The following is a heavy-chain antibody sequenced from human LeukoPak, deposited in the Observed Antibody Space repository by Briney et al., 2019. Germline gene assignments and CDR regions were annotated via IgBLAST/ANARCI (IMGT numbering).Heavy chain of an antibody. J-gene: IGHJ5*02. V-gene: IGHV3-15*05. Sequence: RRSLRLSCEASGLTFENAWMNWVRQSPGNGLEWVGRTKSQTAGGTIEYGAFVQGRFTISREASKSSVYLEMYSIRTEDTAVYYCMSSGFITWVSDWRDPWGQGTLVTVSS. CDR2: TKSQTAGGTI. D-gene: IGHD6-25*01. CDR1: GLTFENAW. CDR3: MSSGFITWVSDWRDP.